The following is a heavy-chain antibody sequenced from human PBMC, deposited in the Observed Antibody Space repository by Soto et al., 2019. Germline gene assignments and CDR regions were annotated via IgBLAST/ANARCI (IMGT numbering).Heavy chain of an antibody. CDR3: ARVVSSPGWFDP. D-gene: IGHD6-13*01. CDR2: IYYSGST. Sequence: KASETLSLTCTVSGGSISSYYWSWIRQPPGKGLEWIGYIYYSGSTNYNPSLKSRVTISVDTSKNQFSLKLSSVTAADTAVYYCARVVSSPGWFDPWGQGTLVTVSS. CDR1: GGSISSYY. J-gene: IGHJ5*02. V-gene: IGHV4-59*01.